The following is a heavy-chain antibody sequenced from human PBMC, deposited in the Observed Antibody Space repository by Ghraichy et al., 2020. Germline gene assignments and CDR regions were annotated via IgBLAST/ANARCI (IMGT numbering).Heavy chain of an antibody. J-gene: IGHJ4*02. D-gene: IGHD6-13*01. Sequence: SETLSLTCAVYGGSFSGYYWSWIRQPPGKGLEWIGEINHSGSTNYNPSLKSRVTISVDTSKNQFSLKLSSVTAADTAVYYCAHWYSSSWYYFDYWGQGTLVTVSS. CDR2: INHSGST. CDR3: AHWYSSSWYYFDY. CDR1: GGSFSGYY. V-gene: IGHV4-34*01.